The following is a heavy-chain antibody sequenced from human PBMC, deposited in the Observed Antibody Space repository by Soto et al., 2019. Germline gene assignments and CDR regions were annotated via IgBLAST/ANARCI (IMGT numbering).Heavy chain of an antibody. CDR2: ISWNGNII. CDR1: GFTFDEYA. CDR3: AKGGPDAFCGGGRCYFDS. V-gene: IGHV3-9*01. D-gene: IGHD2-15*01. J-gene: IGHJ4*02. Sequence: EVQLVESGGGLVQPGRSLRVSCAASGFTFDEYAMHWVRRVPGKGLEWVSSISWNGNIIGYAGSVKVRFTISRDNAKNSLYLQMNSLRPEDTALYFCAKGGPDAFCGGGRCYFDSWGQGTLVTVSS.